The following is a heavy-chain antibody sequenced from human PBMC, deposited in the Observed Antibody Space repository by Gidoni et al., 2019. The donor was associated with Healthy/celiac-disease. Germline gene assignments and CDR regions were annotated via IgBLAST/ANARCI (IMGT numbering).Heavy chain of an antibody. J-gene: IGHJ3*02. CDR1: GFTFSSYW. CDR3: AREGSGWYIAFDI. V-gene: IGHV3-7*01. CDR2: IKQDGSEK. D-gene: IGHD6-19*01. Sequence: EVQLVESGGGLVQPGGSLRISVAASGFTFSSYWMRWVRQAPGKGLEWVANIKQDGSEKYYVDSVKGRFTISRDNAKNSLYLQMNSLRAEDTAVYYCAREGSGWYIAFDIWGQGTMVTVSS.